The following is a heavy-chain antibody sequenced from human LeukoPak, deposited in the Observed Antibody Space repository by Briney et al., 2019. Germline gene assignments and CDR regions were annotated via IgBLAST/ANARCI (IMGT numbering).Heavy chain of an antibody. J-gene: IGHJ4*02. CDR3: ARDLSGYFDY. V-gene: IGHV3-30-3*01. CDR1: GFTFSSYA. Sequence: GGSLRLPCAASGFTFSSYAMHWVRQAPGKGLEWVAVISYDGSNKYYADSVKGRFTISRDNSKNTLYLQMNSLRAEDTAVYYCARDLSGYFDYWGQGTLVTVSP. CDR2: ISYDGSNK. D-gene: IGHD6-19*01.